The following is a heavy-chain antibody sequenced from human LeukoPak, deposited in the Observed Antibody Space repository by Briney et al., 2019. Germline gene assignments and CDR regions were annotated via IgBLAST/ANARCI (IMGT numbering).Heavy chain of an antibody. CDR1: GFTFSSYA. CDR3: AREAVTTLLRSYGMDV. J-gene: IGHJ6*02. CDR2: ISYDGSNK. Sequence: GGSLRLSCAASGFTFSSYAMHWVRQAPGKGLEWVAVISYDGSNKYCADSVKGRFTISRDNSKNTLYLQMNSLRAEDTAVYYCAREAVTTLLRSYGMDVWGQGTTVTVSS. V-gene: IGHV3-30*04. D-gene: IGHD4-17*01.